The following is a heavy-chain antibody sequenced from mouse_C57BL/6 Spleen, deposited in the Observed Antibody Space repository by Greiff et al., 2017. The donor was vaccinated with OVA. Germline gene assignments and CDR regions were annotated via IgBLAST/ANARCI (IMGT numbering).Heavy chain of an antibody. V-gene: IGHV1-7*01. D-gene: IGHD1-1*01. Sequence: VQLQQSGAELAKPGASVKLSCKASGYTFTSYWMHWVKQRPGQGLEWIGYINPSSGDTKYNQKFKDKATLTADKSSSTAYRQLISLTYEDSAVYCCARYEAAVASVAMGDWGKGPSVTVAS. J-gene: IGHJ4*01. CDR3: ARYEAAVASVAMGD. CDR2: INPSSGDT. CDR1: GYTFTSYW.